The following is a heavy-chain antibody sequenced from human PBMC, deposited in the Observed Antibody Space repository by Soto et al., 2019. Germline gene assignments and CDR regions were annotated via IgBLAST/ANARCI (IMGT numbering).Heavy chain of an antibody. CDR1: GGPITSGGYY. CDR3: ARVPGV. V-gene: IGHV4-31*01. CDR2: IYNSGST. J-gene: IGHJ6*02. Sequence: SETLSLTCTVSGGPITSGGYYWSRIRQHPGKGLEWIGYIYNSGSTYYNPSLKSQVTISVDTSKNQFSLKLSSGTAADTAVDYWARVPGVWGQGTAVNVS.